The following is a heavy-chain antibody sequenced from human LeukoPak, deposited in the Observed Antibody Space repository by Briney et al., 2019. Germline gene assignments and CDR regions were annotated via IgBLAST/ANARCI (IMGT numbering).Heavy chain of an antibody. V-gene: IGHV4-59*01. CDR2: IYYSGST. J-gene: IGHJ4*02. Sequence: SETLSLTCTVSGGSISSYYWSWVRQPPGKGLEWIGYIYYSGSTNYNPSLKSRVTISVDTSKNQFSLKLSSVTAADTAVYYCARAGRAAAGTFDYWGQGTLVTVSS. D-gene: IGHD6-13*01. CDR3: ARAGRAAAGTFDY. CDR1: GGSISSYY.